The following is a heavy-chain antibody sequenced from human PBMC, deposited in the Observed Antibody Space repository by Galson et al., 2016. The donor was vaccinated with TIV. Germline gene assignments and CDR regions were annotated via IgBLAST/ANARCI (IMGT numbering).Heavy chain of an antibody. J-gene: IGHJ4*02. Sequence: SLRLSCAASGFTFTDHGTHWVRQAPGKGLEWLTLIWYDGSNKHYAGSVKGRFTISRDNSKNTLYLQMHSLRPEDTAVYYCARARYSTSWNGRLDSWGQGTLVTVSS. V-gene: IGHV3-33*01. CDR1: GFTFTDHG. CDR2: IWYDGSNK. D-gene: IGHD2-2*01. CDR3: ARARYSTSWNGRLDS.